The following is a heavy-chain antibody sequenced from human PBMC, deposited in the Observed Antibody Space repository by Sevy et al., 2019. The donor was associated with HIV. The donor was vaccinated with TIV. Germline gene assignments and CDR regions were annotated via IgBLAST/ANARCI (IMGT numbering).Heavy chain of an antibody. J-gene: IGHJ4*02. CDR3: ARVPPYYDSNVSDF. CDR1: GFTFSSHS. Sequence: GGSLRLSCAASGFTFSSHSMNWVRQTPGKGLEWISFISGTGNTIYYADSVKGRFTISRDNAKNLLYLQLKSLRDEDTAIYYCARVPPYYDSNVSDFWGQGSLVTVSS. V-gene: IGHV3-48*02. CDR2: ISGTGNTI. D-gene: IGHD3-22*01.